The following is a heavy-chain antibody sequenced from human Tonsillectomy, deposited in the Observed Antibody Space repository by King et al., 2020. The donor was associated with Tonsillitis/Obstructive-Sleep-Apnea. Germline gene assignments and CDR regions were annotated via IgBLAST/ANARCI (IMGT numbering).Heavy chain of an antibody. J-gene: IGHJ4*02. Sequence: VQLQESGPGLVKPSETLSLTCTVSGGSISSYYWSWIRQPPGKGLEWIGYIYYSGSTNYNPSLKSRVTISVDTSKNQFSLKLSSVTAADTAVYYCARESDSGGLDYWGQGTLVTVSS. V-gene: IGHV4-59*01. D-gene: IGHD3-22*01. CDR1: GGSISSYY. CDR3: ARESDSGGLDY. CDR2: IYYSGST.